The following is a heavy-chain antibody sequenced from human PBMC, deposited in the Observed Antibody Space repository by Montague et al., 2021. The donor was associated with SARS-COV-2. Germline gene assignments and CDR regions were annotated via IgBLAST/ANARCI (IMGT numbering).Heavy chain of an antibody. Sequence: SETLSLTCTVSGGSISSFYWSWFRQPPGKGLEWIGYISDSGSTNYNPSLTSRVTMSVDTSENQFSLKVNSVTAADTAVYYCARHYSATLPAVYWGQGTLVTVSS. J-gene: IGHJ4*02. CDR2: ISDSGST. V-gene: IGHV4-59*08. D-gene: IGHD2-15*01. CDR1: GGSISSFY. CDR3: ARHYSATLPAVY.